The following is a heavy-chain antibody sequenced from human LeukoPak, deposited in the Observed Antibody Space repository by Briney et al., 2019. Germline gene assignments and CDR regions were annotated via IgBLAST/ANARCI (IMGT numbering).Heavy chain of an antibody. J-gene: IGHJ4*02. CDR1: GGSISSGGYY. Sequence: SETLSLTCTVSGGSISSGGYYWSRIRQHPGKGLEWIGYIYYSGSTYYNPSLKSRVTISVDTSKNQSSLKLSSVTAADTAVYYCASTGSSPRWGQGTLVTVSS. V-gene: IGHV4-31*03. CDR3: ASTGSSPR. D-gene: IGHD6-6*01. CDR2: IYYSGST.